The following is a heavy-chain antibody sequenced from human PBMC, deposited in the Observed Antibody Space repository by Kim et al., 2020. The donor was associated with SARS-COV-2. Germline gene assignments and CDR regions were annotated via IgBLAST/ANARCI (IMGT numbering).Heavy chain of an antibody. J-gene: IGHJ4*02. CDR1: GFTFSSYA. Sequence: GGSLRLSCAASGFTFSSYAMSWVRQAPGKGLEWVSVIYSGGSSTYYADSVKGRFTISRDNSKNTLYLQMNSLRAEDTAVYYCAKCPLDFWSGYYFDYWGQGTLVTVSS. D-gene: IGHD3-3*01. V-gene: IGHV3-23*03. CDR2: IYSGGSST. CDR3: AKCPLDFWSGYYFDY.